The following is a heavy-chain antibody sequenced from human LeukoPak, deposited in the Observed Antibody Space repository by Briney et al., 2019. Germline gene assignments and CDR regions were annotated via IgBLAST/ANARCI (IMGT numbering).Heavy chain of an antibody. D-gene: IGHD2-2*01. CDR2: IVVGSGNT. CDR1: GFTFTSSA. J-gene: IGHJ4*02. V-gene: IGHV1-58*01. CDR3: AADLSSTPFDY. Sequence: SVKVSCKASGFTFTSSAVQWVRQARGQRLEWIGWIVVGSGNTNYAQKSQERVTITRDMSTSTAYMELSSLRSEDTAVYYCAADLSSTPFDYWGQGTLVTVSS.